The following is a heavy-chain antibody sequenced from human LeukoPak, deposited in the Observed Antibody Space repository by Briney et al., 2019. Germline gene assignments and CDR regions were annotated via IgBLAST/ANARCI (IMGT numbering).Heavy chain of an antibody. V-gene: IGHV3-66*02. Sequence: GGSLRLSCAASGFTVSSNYMSWVRQAPGKGLEWVSVIYSGGSTYYADSVKGRFTISRDNSKNTLYPQMNSLRAEDTAVYYCARDRRVGAMVTWGQGTLVTVSS. D-gene: IGHD5-18*01. CDR3: ARDRRVGAMVT. CDR1: GFTVSSNY. J-gene: IGHJ5*02. CDR2: IYSGGST.